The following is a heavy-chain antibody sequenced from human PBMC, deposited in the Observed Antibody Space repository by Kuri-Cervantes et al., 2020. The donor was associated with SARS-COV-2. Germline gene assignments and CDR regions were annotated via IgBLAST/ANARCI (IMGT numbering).Heavy chain of an antibody. D-gene: IGHD3-10*01. CDR3: ARFMVQGVIRYYYYYMDV. V-gene: IGHV4-34*01. CDR1: GGSFSGYY. J-gene: IGHJ6*03. Sequence: GSLRLSCAVYGGSFSGYYWSWTRQPPGKGLEWIGEINHSGSTNYNPSLKSRVTMSVDTSKNQFSLKLSSVTAADTAVYYCARFMVQGVIRYYYYYMDVWGKGTTVTVSS. CDR2: INHSGST.